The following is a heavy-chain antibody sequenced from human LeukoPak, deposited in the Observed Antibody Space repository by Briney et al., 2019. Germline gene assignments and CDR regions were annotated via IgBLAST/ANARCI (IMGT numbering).Heavy chain of an antibody. CDR2: ISAYNGNT. J-gene: IGHJ3*02. CDR3: ARVLGQLAVLTVRLDAFDI. CDR1: GYTFTSYG. Sequence: GASVKVSRKASGYTFTSYGISWVRQAPGQGLEWMGWISAYNGNTNYAQKLQGRVTMTTDTSTSTAYMELRSLRSDDTAVYYCARVLGQLAVLTVRLDAFDIWGQGTMVTVSS. D-gene: IGHD4/OR15-4a*01. V-gene: IGHV1-18*01.